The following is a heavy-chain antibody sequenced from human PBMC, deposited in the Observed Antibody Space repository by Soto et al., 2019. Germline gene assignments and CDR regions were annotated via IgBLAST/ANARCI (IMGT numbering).Heavy chain of an antibody. D-gene: IGHD3-16*02. V-gene: IGHV3-23*01. CDR3: AKDLEITFGGVIVWAFDY. CDR1: GITFRSYP. J-gene: IGHJ4*02. Sequence: CLRQSFAYSGITFRSYPMSRVHKAPGKGLEWVSAISGSGGSTYYADSVKGRFTISRDNSKNTLYLQMNSLRAEDTAVYYCAKDLEITFGGVIVWAFDYWGQGTLVTVSS. CDR2: ISGSGGST.